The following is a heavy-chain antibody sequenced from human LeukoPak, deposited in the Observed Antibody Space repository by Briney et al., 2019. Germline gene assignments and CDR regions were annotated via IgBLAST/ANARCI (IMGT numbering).Heavy chain of an antibody. CDR2: ISPYNGNT. J-gene: IGHJ6*04. V-gene: IGHV1-18*01. CDR3: ARGLANCHHYGMDV. Sequence: GASVKLSRTASGYTFTSYGISWVREAPGQGLEWMGWISPYNGNTNYAQTLHGRVTMTTDTSTSTAYMELRSQRSDDTAVYYCARGLANCHHYGMDVWGGGTTVAVSS. CDR1: GYTFTSYG. D-gene: IGHD3-9*01.